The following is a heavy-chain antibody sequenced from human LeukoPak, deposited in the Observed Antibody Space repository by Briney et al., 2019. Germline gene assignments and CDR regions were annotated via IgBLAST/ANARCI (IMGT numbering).Heavy chain of an antibody. Sequence: GGSLRPSCTASGFSFSSYAMTWVRQAPGKGLEWVSALSGTGGTRYYANSVKGRFTISRDNSKNTVYLQMNSLRADDTAVYYCAKDRIGTYYFFDSWGQGTLVTVSS. CDR3: AKDRIGTYYFFDS. CDR1: GFSFSSYA. D-gene: IGHD3-10*01. CDR2: LSGTGGTR. J-gene: IGHJ4*02. V-gene: IGHV3-23*01.